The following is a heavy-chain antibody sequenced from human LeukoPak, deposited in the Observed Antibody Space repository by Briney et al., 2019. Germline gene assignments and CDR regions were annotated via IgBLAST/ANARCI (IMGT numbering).Heavy chain of an antibody. J-gene: IGHJ4*02. Sequence: GGSQRLSCEASGFSFSSSWMHWVRQAPGKGLVWVSRINKDGRTINYADSVKGRFTISRDNSKNTLYLQMNSLRAEDTAVYYCARDIGGSYTPGDYWGQGTLVTVSS. CDR1: GFSFSSSW. CDR3: ARDIGGSYTPGDY. V-gene: IGHV3-74*01. CDR2: INKDGRTI. D-gene: IGHD1-26*01.